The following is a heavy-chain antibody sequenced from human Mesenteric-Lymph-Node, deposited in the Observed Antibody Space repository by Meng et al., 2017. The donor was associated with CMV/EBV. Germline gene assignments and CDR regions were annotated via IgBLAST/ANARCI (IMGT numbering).Heavy chain of an antibody. CDR1: GDSISTSAGYY. D-gene: IGHD3-22*01. CDR3: AKDSGSSPY. V-gene: IGHV4-31*03. J-gene: IGHJ4*02. Sequence: LTCTVYGDSISTSAGYYWSWIRQHPGKGLEWIGYIYYNGATHYNPSLESRVAISVDTSKNQFSLKLTSVTAADTAVYYCAKDSGSSPYWGQGTLVTVSS. CDR2: IYYNGAT.